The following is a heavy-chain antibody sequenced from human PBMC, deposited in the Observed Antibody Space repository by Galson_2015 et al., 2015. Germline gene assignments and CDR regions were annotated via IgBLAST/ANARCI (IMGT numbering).Heavy chain of an antibody. CDR1: GFTFSKYG. D-gene: IGHD6-13*01. CDR2: ISYDGSNK. V-gene: IGHV3-30*18. J-gene: IGHJ6*03. CDR3: AKSSNQFYYYMDA. Sequence: SLRLSCAASGFTFSKYGMHWVRQAPGKGLEWVAGISYDGSNKYYRDSVEGRFTISRDNSENTLYLQMNSLGTDDTAVYNCAKSSNQFYYYMDAWGKGTTVTVSS.